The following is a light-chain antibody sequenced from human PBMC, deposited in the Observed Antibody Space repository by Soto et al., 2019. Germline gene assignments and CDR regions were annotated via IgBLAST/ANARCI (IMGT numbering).Light chain of an antibody. CDR2: KAS. CDR1: QSISTW. V-gene: IGKV1-5*03. Sequence: DIQMTQSPSTLSASVGDRATITCRASQSISTWLAWYQQKPGKAPKLLIYKASNLESGVPSRFSGSGSGTEFTLTISSLQPDDVATYYCQQFNAFSWTFGQGTK. J-gene: IGKJ1*01. CDR3: QQFNAFSWT.